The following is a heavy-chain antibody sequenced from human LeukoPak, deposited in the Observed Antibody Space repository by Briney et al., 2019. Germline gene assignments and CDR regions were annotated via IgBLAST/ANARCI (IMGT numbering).Heavy chain of an antibody. V-gene: IGHV3-21*01. D-gene: IGHD2-2*01. CDR2: ISSSSSYI. Sequence: GGSLRLSCAASGFTFSSYSMNWVRQAPGKGLEWVSSISSSSSYIYYADSVKGRFTISRDNAKNSLYLQMNSLRAEDTAVYYCARTSDCSSTSCYMDVWGRGTTVTVSS. CDR3: ARTSDCSSTSCYMDV. CDR1: GFTFSSYS. J-gene: IGHJ6*03.